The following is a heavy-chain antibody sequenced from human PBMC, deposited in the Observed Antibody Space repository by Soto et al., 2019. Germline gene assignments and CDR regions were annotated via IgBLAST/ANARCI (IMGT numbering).Heavy chain of an antibody. CDR3: ARAVGLVRGDSHYYYGMDV. J-gene: IGHJ6*02. CDR1: GGTFSSYA. Sequence: ASVKVSCKASGGTFSSYAISWVRQAPGQGLEWMGGIIPIFGTANYAQKFQGRVTITADKSTSTAYMELSSQRSEDTAVYYCARAVGLVRGDSHYYYGMDVWGQGTTVTVSS. V-gene: IGHV1-69*06. CDR2: IIPIFGTA. D-gene: IGHD2-21*02.